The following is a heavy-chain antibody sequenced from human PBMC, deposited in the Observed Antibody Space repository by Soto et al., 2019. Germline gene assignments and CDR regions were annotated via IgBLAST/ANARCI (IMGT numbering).Heavy chain of an antibody. CDR2: IYYSWST. CDR1: GGSISSSSYY. J-gene: IGHJ5*02. Sequence: TSETLSLTCTVSGGSISSSSYYWGWIRQPPGKGLEWIGSIYYSWSTYYNPSLKSRVTISVDTSKNQFSLKLSSLTAADTAVYYCARDAPKRPFDPWGQGTLVTVSS. D-gene: IGHD6-6*01. V-gene: IGHV4-39*07. CDR3: ARDAPKRPFDP.